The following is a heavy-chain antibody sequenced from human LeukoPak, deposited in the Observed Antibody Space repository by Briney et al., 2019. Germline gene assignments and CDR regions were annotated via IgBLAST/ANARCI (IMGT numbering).Heavy chain of an antibody. CDR2: IKQDGSEK. J-gene: IGHJ4*02. V-gene: IGHV3-7*01. CDR1: GFTFSSYW. CDR3: ARDGGPAAAILVDY. D-gene: IGHD2-2*02. Sequence: GGSLRLSCAASGFTFSSYWMSWVRQAPGKGLEWVADIKQDGSEKYYVDSVKGRFTISRDNAKNSLYLQMNSLRAEDTAVYYCARDGGPAAAILVDYWGQGTLVTVSS.